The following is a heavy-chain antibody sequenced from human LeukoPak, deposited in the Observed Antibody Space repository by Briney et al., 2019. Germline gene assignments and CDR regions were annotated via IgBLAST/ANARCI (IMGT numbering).Heavy chain of an antibody. CDR1: GFTFSSYW. J-gene: IGHJ5*02. CDR2: INSDGSST. Sequence: GGSLRLSCAASGFTFSSYWMHWVRQAPGKGLVWVSRINSDGSSTSYADSVKGRFTISRDNAKNTLYLQMNSLRAEDTAVYYCARVGIMYSSLNWFDPWGQGTLVTVSS. CDR3: ARVGIMYSSLNWFDP. V-gene: IGHV3-74*01. D-gene: IGHD6-6*01.